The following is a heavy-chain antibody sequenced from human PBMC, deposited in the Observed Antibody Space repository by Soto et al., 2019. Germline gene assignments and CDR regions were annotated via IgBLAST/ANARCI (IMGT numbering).Heavy chain of an antibody. CDR2: IYPGDSDT. D-gene: IGHD2-2*01. CDR1: EYSFTSYW. V-gene: IGHV5-51*01. CDR3: ARQDASLHYGMDV. Sequence: PGESLKISCKGSEYSFTSYWIGWVRQMPGKGLEWMGIIYPGDSDTRYSPSFQGQVTISADKSISTAYLQWSSLKASDTAMYYCARQDASLHYGMDVWGQGTTVTVSS. J-gene: IGHJ6*02.